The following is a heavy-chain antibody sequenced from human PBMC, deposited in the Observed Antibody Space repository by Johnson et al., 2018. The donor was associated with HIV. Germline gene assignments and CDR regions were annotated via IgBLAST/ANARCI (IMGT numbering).Heavy chain of an antibody. CDR1: GFTFSSYA. V-gene: IGHV3-30-3*01. CDR3: ANGGIAARPGAFDI. J-gene: IGHJ3*02. CDR2: ISYDGSNK. Sequence: QVLLVESGGGVVQPGRSLRLSCAASGFTFSSYAMHWVRQAPGKGLEWVAVISYDGSNKYYADSVKGRFTISRDNAKNSLYLQMNSLRAEDTALYYCANGGIAARPGAFDIWGQGTMVTVSS. D-gene: IGHD6-6*01.